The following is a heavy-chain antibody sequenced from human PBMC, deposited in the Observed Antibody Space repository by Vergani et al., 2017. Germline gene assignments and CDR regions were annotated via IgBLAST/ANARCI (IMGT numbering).Heavy chain of an antibody. Sequence: QVQLVQSGAEVKKPGASVKVSCKASGYTFTGYYMHWVRQAPGQGLEWMGWINPNSGGTNYAQKFQGRVTMTRDTSISTAYMELSRLRSDDTAVDYCARSNRGYSSGKPEAPYYYYGMDVWGQGTTVTVSS. CDR2: INPNSGGT. CDR3: ARSNRGYSSGKPEAPYYYYGMDV. CDR1: GYTFTGYY. J-gene: IGHJ6*02. V-gene: IGHV1-2*02. D-gene: IGHD6-19*01.